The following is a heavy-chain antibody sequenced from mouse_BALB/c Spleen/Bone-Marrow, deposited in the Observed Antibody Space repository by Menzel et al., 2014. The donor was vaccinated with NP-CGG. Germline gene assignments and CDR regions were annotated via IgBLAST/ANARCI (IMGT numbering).Heavy chain of an antibody. V-gene: IGHV1-22*01. CDR2: FNPNNGGT. Sequence: EVQVVESGPELVKPGSSVKMSCKTSGYSFTDYTIHWVKQSHGKSLEWIGNFNPNNGGTNYNQKFKDKATLTVDKSSRTAYMEFRSLTFEDSAVYYCARAGWYDYWGQGTTLTVSS. J-gene: IGHJ2*01. CDR3: ARAGWYDY. CDR1: GYSFTDYT. D-gene: IGHD1-1*02.